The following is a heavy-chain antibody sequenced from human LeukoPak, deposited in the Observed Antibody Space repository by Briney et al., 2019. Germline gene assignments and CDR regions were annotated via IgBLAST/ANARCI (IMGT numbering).Heavy chain of an antibody. V-gene: IGHV4-59*01. J-gene: IGHJ6*02. CDR2: IYYSGST. CDR1: GGSTSSYY. D-gene: IGHD5-24*01. CDR3: ASRRDGYNSYYYGMDV. Sequence: SETLFLTCTVSGGSTSSYYWSWIRQPPGKGLEWIGYIYYSGSTNYNPSLKSRVTISVDTSKNQFSLKLSSVTAADTAVYYCASRRDGYNSYYYGMDVWGQGTTVTVSS.